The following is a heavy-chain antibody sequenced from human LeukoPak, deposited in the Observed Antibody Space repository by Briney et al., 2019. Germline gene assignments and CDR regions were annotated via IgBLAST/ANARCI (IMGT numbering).Heavy chain of an antibody. CDR3: ARVFHDSSGYPFDY. Sequence: PSETLSLTCSVSGGSISTSSYFWAWIRQPPGKGLEWIGTVYSIGNTYCNPSLKSRVTISVDTSKNQFSLKVSSVTAADTAVYYCARVFHDSSGYPFDYWGQGTLVTVSS. CDR2: VYSIGNT. V-gene: IGHV4-39*07. CDR1: GGSISTSSYF. D-gene: IGHD3-22*01. J-gene: IGHJ4*02.